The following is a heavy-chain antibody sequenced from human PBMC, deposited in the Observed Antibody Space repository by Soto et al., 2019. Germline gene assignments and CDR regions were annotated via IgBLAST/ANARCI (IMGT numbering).Heavy chain of an antibody. D-gene: IGHD3-22*01. Sequence: GGSLRLSCRASGFTFSTYWMSWVHQAPGKGLEWVANIKPDGSEKWYVDSVKGRFTISRDNAKNSLYLQMISLRAEDTAVYYCARGDYYDTSGPFSDAFDIWGQGTMVPVSS. CDR1: GFTFSTYW. V-gene: IGHV3-7*04. CDR2: IKPDGSEK. J-gene: IGHJ3*02. CDR3: ARGDYYDTSGPFSDAFDI.